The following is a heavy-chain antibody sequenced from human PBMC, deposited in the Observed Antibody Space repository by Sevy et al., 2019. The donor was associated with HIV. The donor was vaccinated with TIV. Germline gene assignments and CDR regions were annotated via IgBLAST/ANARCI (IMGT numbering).Heavy chain of an antibody. V-gene: IGHV3-15*01. Sequence: GWSLRLSCTASGFTFSSAWMSWVRQAPGKGLEWVGRIKSEFDGGAIDYAAPVKGRFSISREDLKNTVYLQMNSLKTEDTGVYYCITDPAYRGYDEEVINYYFYGMDVWGQGTTVTVSS. CDR3: ITDPAYRGYDEEVINYYFYGMDV. CDR1: GFTFSSAW. D-gene: IGHD5-12*01. J-gene: IGHJ6*02. CDR2: IKSEFDGGAI.